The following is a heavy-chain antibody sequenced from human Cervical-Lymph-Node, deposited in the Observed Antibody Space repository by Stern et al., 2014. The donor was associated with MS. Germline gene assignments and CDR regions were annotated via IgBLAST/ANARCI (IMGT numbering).Heavy chain of an antibody. Sequence: QLVQSGAELKEPGASVKVSCKASGYTLTNYPMNWVRQAPGQGLEWMGWINTNTGNSTYAQGFTGRFVFSLDTSVSTAYLHISRLKAEDTAVYYCARDCVDTAMITRSDYLDSWGQGTLVTVSS. CDR2: INTNTGNS. V-gene: IGHV7-4-1*02. J-gene: IGHJ4*02. CDR1: GYTLTNYP. D-gene: IGHD5-18*01. CDR3: ARDCVDTAMITRSDYLDS.